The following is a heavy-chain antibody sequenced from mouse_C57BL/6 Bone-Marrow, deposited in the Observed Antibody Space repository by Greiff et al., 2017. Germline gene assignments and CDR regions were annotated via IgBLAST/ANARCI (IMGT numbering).Heavy chain of an antibody. V-gene: IGHV5-9*01. CDR2: ISGGGGNT. Sequence: EVKLMESGGGLVKPGGSLKLSCAASGFTFSSYTMSWVRQTPEKRLEWVATISGGGGNTYYPDSVKGRFTISRDNAKNTLYLQMSSLRSDDTALYYCGVYGSSYWYFDVWGTGTTVTVSS. CDR1: GFTFSSYT. CDR3: GVYGSSYWYFDV. D-gene: IGHD1-1*01. J-gene: IGHJ1*03.